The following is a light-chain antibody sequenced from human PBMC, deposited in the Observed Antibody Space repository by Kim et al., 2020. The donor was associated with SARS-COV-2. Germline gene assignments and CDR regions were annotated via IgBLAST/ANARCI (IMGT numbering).Light chain of an antibody. CDR2: EDN. J-gene: IGLJ3*02. CDR3: QSYDSSSRV. V-gene: IGLV6-57*03. CDR1: SGSIASNY. Sequence: LTQPHSVSESPGKTVTISCTRSSGSIASNYVQWYQQLPGSAPTTVIYEDNQRPSGVPDRFSGSIDSSSNSASLTISGLKTEDEADYYCQSYDSSSRVFGGGTKLTV.